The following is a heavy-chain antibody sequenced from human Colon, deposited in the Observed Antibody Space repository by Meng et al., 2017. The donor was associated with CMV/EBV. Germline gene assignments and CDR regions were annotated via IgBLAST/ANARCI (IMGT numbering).Heavy chain of an antibody. CDR2: IKLDNGRT. D-gene: IGHD2-2*01. J-gene: IGHJ5*02. V-gene: IGHV1-2*02. CDR1: GCTFTGYY. Sequence: ASVKVSCKSSGCTFTGYYMHWLRQAPGQGLEWMGWIKLDNGRTDYAQKFQGRVTLTRDTSINTAYMELNMLRHDDTAVYYCARDPGCDDPSCYGIGWDLWGQGTLVTVSS. CDR3: ARDPGCDDPSCYGIGWDL.